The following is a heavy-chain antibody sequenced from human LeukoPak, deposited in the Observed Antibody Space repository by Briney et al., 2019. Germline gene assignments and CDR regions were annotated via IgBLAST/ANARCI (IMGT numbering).Heavy chain of an antibody. CDR3: ARGSLGWFDP. Sequence: SVTVSCKASGGTFSSYAISWVRQAPGQGLEWMGGIIPIFGTANYAQKFQGRVTITADESTSTAYMELSSLRSEDTAVYYRARGSLGWFDPWGQGTLVTVSS. CDR1: GGTFSSYA. CDR2: IIPIFGTA. J-gene: IGHJ5*02. V-gene: IGHV1-69*13.